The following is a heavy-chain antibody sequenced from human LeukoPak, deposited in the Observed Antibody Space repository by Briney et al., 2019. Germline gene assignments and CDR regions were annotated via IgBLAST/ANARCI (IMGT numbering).Heavy chain of an antibody. CDR2: ISYDGSNK. D-gene: IGHD4-17*01. J-gene: IGHJ4*02. V-gene: IGHV3-30*07. CDR3: ARDRSHGDYEVYAY. Sequence: PGRSLRLSCAASRFTFSSSAMHWVRQAPGKGLEWVAVISYDGSNKYYADSVKGRFTISRDNSKNTLYLQMNSLRAEDTAVYYCARDRSHGDYEVYAYWGQGTLVTVSS. CDR1: RFTFSSSA.